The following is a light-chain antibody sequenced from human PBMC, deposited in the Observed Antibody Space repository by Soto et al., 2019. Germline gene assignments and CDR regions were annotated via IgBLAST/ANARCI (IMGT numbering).Light chain of an antibody. J-gene: IGLJ3*02. V-gene: IGLV1-40*01. CDR1: SSNIGAGYD. CDR2: GNI. Sequence: QAVVTQPPSVSGAPGQRVTISCTGSSSNIGAGYDVHWYQHRPGTAPKLLIYGNINRPSGLPDRFSGSKSGTSASLAITGLQAEDEADYYCQSYDYTLSGVVFGGGTKLTVL. CDR3: QSYDYTLSGVV.